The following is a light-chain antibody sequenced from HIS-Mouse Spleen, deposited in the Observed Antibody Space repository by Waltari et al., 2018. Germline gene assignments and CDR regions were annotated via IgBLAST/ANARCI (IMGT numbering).Light chain of an antibody. CDR3: SSYTSSSTEV. V-gene: IGLV2-14*03. J-gene: IGLJ2*01. Sequence: QSALTQPVSVSGSPGQSITISCTGTSSDVGGYNYVSWYQQHPGKAPKLMIYDVSNRPSVVSNRFSGSKSGNTASLTISGLQAEDEADYYCSSYTSSSTEVFGGGTKLTVL. CDR2: DVS. CDR1: SSDVGGYNY.